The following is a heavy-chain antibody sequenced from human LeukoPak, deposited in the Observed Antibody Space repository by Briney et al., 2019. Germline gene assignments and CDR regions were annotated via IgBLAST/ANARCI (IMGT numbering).Heavy chain of an antibody. V-gene: IGHV3-7*01. J-gene: IGHJ3*02. CDR2: IKEDESEK. Sequence: PGGSLRLSCAASGFTFSSYSMNWVRQAPGKGLEWVANIKEDESEKFYVDSVKGRFTISRDNAKNSVYLQMNSLRAEDTAVYYCARDGGSGSYLSGAFDIWGQGTMVTVSS. CDR3: ARDGGSGSYLSGAFDI. D-gene: IGHD1-26*01. CDR1: GFTFSSYS.